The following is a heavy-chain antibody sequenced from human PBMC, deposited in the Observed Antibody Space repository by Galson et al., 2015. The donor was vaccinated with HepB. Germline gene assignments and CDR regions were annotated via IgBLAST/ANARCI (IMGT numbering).Heavy chain of an antibody. J-gene: IGHJ4*02. CDR3: ARGYYYDSSGYTDYFDY. Sequence: SVKVPCKASGGTFSSYAISWVRQAPGQGLEWMGGIIPIFGTANYAQKFQGRVTITADESTSTAYMELSSLRSEDTAVYYCARGYYYDSSGYTDYFDYWGQGTLVTVSS. V-gene: IGHV1-69*13. CDR1: GGTFSSYA. D-gene: IGHD3-22*01. CDR2: IIPIFGTA.